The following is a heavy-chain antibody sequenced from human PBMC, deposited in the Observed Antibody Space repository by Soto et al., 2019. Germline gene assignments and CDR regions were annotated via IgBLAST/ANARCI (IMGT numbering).Heavy chain of an antibody. CDR1: GGSISSDPFF. Sequence: PSETLSLTCTVSGGSISSDPFFWSWIRQHPGKDLEWIAYIDYRGTTYYNPSLKSRTTMSLDTSKNQFSLRLTSVTPADTALYYCARIIPIAAAGIVDPWGQGSLVTVSS. J-gene: IGHJ5*02. V-gene: IGHV4-31*03. CDR2: IDYRGTT. CDR3: ARIIPIAAAGIVDP. D-gene: IGHD6-13*01.